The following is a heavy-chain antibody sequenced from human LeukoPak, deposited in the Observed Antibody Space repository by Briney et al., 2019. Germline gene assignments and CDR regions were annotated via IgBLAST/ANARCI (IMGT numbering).Heavy chain of an antibody. Sequence: ASVKVSCKASGYTFTSYGISWVRQAPGQGLEWMGWISAYNGNTNYAQKFQGRVTITTDESTSTAYMELSSLRSEDTAVYYCARALAAAGPLLFDPWGQGTLVTVSS. CDR3: ARALAAAGPLLFDP. V-gene: IGHV1-18*01. CDR1: GYTFTSYG. CDR2: ISAYNGNT. D-gene: IGHD6-13*01. J-gene: IGHJ5*02.